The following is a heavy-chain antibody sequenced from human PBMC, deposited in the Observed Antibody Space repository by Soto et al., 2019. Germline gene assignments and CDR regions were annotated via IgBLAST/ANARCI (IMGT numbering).Heavy chain of an antibody. V-gene: IGHV1-18*01. D-gene: IGHD3-10*01. CDR3: ARRLFGSRGGRIDY. CDR1: GYTFTSYG. CDR2: SSAYNGNT. J-gene: IGHJ4*02. Sequence: ASGKASCKASGYTFTSYGISWVRQAPGQGVEWMGWSSAYNGNTNYAQKLQGRVTMTTDTSTSTAYMELRSLRSDDTDGYYCARRLFGSRGGRIDYWGQGTL.